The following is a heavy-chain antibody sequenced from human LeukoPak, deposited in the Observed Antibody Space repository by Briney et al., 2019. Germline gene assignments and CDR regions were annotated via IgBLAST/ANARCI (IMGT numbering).Heavy chain of an antibody. Sequence: GASVKVSCKGSGYTFTCYYMHWERQAPGQGLGWMGWINPNSGGRNYAQKFQGRVTMTRDTSISTAYMELSRLRSDDTAVYYCAGGVNFDYWGQGTLVTVSS. J-gene: IGHJ4*02. CDR3: AGGVNFDY. CDR2: INPNSGGR. CDR1: GYTFTCYY. V-gene: IGHV1-2*02.